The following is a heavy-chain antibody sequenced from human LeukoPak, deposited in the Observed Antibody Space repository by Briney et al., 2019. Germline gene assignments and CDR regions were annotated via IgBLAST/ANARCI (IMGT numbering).Heavy chain of an antibody. J-gene: IGHJ4*02. CDR3: ARDHPDYGGKKGDLDY. V-gene: IGHV1-24*01. CDR2: FDPEDGET. Sequence: ASVKVSCKVSGYTLTELSMHWVRQAPGKGLEWMGGFDPEDGETIYAQKFQGRVTITRDTSTSTVYMELSSLRSEDTAVYYCARDHPDYGGKKGDLDYWGQGTLVTVSS. D-gene: IGHD4-23*01. CDR1: GYTLTELS.